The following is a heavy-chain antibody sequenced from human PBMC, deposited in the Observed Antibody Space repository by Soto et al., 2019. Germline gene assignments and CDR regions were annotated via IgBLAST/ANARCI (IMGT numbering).Heavy chain of an antibody. Sequence: TSATLSLTCPVSGGSISSGGYYWSWIRPHPGKGLEWIGYIYYSGRTYYNPSLKSRVTISVDTSKNQFSLKLSSVTAADTAVYYCARVFSDSSSFFDPWGQGTLVTVSS. CDR1: GGSISSGGYY. CDR2: IYYSGRT. J-gene: IGHJ5*02. V-gene: IGHV4-31*03. CDR3: ARVFSDSSSFFDP. D-gene: IGHD6-13*01.